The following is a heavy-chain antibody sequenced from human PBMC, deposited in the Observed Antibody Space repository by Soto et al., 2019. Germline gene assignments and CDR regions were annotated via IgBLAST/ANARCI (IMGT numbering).Heavy chain of an antibody. CDR1: GYSFTNYW. D-gene: IGHD6-19*01. V-gene: IGHV5-51*01. J-gene: IGHJ4*02. Sequence: LKISCKGSGYSFTNYWIGWVRQMPGKGLEWMGIIYPGDSDTRYSPSFQGQVTISADKSINTAYLQWSSLKASDTAMYYCARHFSGWLQGTFDSWGQGTMVTVYS. CDR3: ARHFSGWLQGTFDS. CDR2: IYPGDSDT.